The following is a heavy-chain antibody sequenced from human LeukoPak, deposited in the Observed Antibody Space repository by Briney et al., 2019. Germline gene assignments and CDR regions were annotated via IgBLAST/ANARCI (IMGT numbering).Heavy chain of an antibody. V-gene: IGHV1-2*02. Sequence: ASVKVSCKASGYTFTGYYLHWVRQAPGQGLEWMGWINPNSGGTNYAQKFQGRVTMTRDTSISTAYMELSRLRSDDTAVYYCAREAAAGLQFDYWGQGTLVTVSS. J-gene: IGHJ4*02. CDR1: GYTFTGYY. CDR2: INPNSGGT. CDR3: AREAAAGLQFDY. D-gene: IGHD6-13*01.